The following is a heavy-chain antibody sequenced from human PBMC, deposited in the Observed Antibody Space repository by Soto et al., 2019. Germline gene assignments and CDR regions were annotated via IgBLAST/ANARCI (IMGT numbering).Heavy chain of an antibody. CDR3: ARGYCTTTICDPWFDP. CDR2: IYPGDSDT. J-gene: IGHJ5*02. D-gene: IGHD2-2*01. CDR1: GYAFTSYW. V-gene: IGHV5-51*01. Sequence: PGESLKIPCKGSGYAFTSYWIAWVRQMPGKGLEWMGIIYPGDSDTRYSPSFQGQVTISADKSITTAYLQWSSLKASDTAMYYCARGYCTTTICDPWFDPWGQGTLVTVSS.